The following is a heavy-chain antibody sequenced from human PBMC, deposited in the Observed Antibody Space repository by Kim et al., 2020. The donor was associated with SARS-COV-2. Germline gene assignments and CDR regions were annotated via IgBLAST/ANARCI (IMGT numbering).Heavy chain of an antibody. Sequence: GGSLRLSCAASGFTFSSYAMSWVRQAPGKGLEWVSAISGSGGSTYYADSVKGRFTISRDNSKNTLYLQMNSLRAEDTAVYYCANNVGYGSGILGDFDYWGQGTLVTVSS. V-gene: IGHV3-23*01. CDR3: ANNVGYGSGILGDFDY. CDR1: GFTFSSYA. CDR2: ISGSGGST. J-gene: IGHJ4*02. D-gene: IGHD3-10*01.